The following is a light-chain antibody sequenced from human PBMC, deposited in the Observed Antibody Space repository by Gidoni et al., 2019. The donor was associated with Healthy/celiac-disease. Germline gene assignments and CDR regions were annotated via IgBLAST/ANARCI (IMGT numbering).Light chain of an antibody. Sequence: AIQMTQSPYSLSASVGDRVTITCRASQGIRNDLGWYQQKPGKAPKLLISAASSLQSGVPSRFSGSGSGTDFTLPISSLQPEDFATYYCLQDYNYPPTFGQGTKVEIK. CDR2: AAS. V-gene: IGKV1-6*01. CDR3: LQDYNYPPT. CDR1: QGIRND. J-gene: IGKJ1*01.